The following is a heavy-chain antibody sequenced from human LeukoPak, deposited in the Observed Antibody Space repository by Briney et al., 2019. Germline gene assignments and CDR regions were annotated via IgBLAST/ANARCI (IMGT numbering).Heavy chain of an antibody. V-gene: IGHV4-39*01. CDR1: GGSFRRSDYY. CDR2: VRYTGSS. CDR3: ASYFDDTGTASFDN. Sequence: TSETLSLTCSVSGGSFRRSDYYWAWIRQPPGKGLEWIGSVRYTGSSYYTPSHQSRVTISLDMSNNQFSLRMNSVTAADTAVYFCASYFDDTGTASFDNWGQGILVTVSS. J-gene: IGHJ4*02. D-gene: IGHD3-22*01.